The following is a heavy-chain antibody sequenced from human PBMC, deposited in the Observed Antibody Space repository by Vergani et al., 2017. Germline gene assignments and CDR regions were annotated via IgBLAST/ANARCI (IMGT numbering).Heavy chain of an antibody. J-gene: IGHJ2*01. CDR3: ARTAVTTPYWYFDL. V-gene: IGHV3-53*01. Sequence: EVQVVESGGGLIQPGGSLRLSCAASGFTVSSNYMSWVRQAPGKGLDGVSVIYSGGSTYYADSVKGRFTISRDNSKNTLYLQMNSLRAEDTAVYYCARTAVTTPYWYFDLWGRGTLVTVSS. D-gene: IGHD4-17*01. CDR2: IYSGGST. CDR1: GFTVSSNY.